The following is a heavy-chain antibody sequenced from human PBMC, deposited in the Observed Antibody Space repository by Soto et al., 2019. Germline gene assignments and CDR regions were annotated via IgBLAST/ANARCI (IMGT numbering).Heavy chain of an antibody. J-gene: IGHJ4*02. CDR2: IYWDDDK. CDR3: AHGRGWLSDY. V-gene: IGHV2-5*02. Sequence: QITLKESDPPLVKPTQTLTLTCTFSGFSLDSPAVGVTWIRQPPGKALAWLGLIYWDDDKQYNPSLKSRLTITRATSKNQVVLTMTNMEPVPTAPSSCAHGRGWLSDYWGQGTLVTVSS. D-gene: IGHD6-19*01. CDR1: GFSLDSPAVG.